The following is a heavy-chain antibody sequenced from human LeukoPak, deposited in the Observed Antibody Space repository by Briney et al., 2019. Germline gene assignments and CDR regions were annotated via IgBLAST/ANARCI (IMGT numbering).Heavy chain of an antibody. CDR2: IYSGGST. CDR1: GFTVSSNY. Sequence: GGSLRLSCAASGFTVSSNYMSWVRQAPGKGLEWVSVIYSGGSTYYADSVKGRFTISRDNSKNTLYLQMNSLRAEDTAVYYCARERGGRTNAFDIWGQGTMVTVSS. CDR3: ARERGGRTNAFDI. V-gene: IGHV3-66*01. D-gene: IGHD3-16*01. J-gene: IGHJ3*02.